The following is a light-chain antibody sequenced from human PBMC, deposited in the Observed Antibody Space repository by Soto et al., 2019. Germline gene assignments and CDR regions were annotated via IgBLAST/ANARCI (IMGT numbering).Light chain of an antibody. CDR2: CAS. CDR3: QQYGSSPVT. V-gene: IGKV3-20*01. J-gene: IGKJ1*01. CDR1: QSVSSSY. Sequence: EIVLTQSPGTLSLSPGERATLSCRASQSVSSSYLAWYQQKPGQAPGLLIYCASSRATGIPDRFSGSGSGTDFTLTISRLEPEDFAVYYCQQYGSSPVTFGQGTKADIK.